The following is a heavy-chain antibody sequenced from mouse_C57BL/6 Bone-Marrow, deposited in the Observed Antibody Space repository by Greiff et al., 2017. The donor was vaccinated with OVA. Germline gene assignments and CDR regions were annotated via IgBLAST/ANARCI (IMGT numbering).Heavy chain of an antibody. J-gene: IGHJ4*01. CDR2: ISSGSSTI. CDR3: ARANLLRDYYAMDY. V-gene: IGHV5-17*01. Sequence: EVKLVESGGGLVKPGGSLKLSCAASGFTFSDYGMHWVRQAPEKGLEWVAYISSGSSTIYYADTVKGRFTISRDNAKNTLFLQMTSLRSEDTAMYYCARANLLRDYYAMDYWGQGTSVTVSS. CDR1: GFTFSDYG. D-gene: IGHD1-1*01.